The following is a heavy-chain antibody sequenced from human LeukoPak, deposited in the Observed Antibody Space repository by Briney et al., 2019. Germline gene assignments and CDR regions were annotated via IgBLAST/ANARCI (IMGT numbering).Heavy chain of an antibody. D-gene: IGHD2/OR15-2a*01. CDR3: VSFYGTY. Sequence: GGSLRFSCAASGNYWMHWVRQAPGKGLVWVSHINRDGSWTSYADSVKGRFTISKDNAKNTVYLQMNSLRAEDTAVYYCVSFYGTYWGRGTLVTV. CDR2: INRDGSWT. J-gene: IGHJ4*02. CDR1: GNYW. V-gene: IGHV3-74*01.